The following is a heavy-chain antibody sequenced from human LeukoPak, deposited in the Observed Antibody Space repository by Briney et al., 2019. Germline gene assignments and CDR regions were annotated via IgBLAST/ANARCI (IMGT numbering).Heavy chain of an antibody. CDR3: AGRSPDSSGYFYFES. D-gene: IGHD3-22*01. Sequence: AGGSLRLSCAASDFTFSNFEMNWVRQAPGRRLEWVSYISASGSTIYYADSMNGRFTISRDNSKKSLYLQMNSLRAEDTAVYYCAGRSPDSSGYFYFESWGQGTLVTVSS. CDR1: DFTFSNFE. V-gene: IGHV3-48*03. J-gene: IGHJ4*02. CDR2: ISASGSTI.